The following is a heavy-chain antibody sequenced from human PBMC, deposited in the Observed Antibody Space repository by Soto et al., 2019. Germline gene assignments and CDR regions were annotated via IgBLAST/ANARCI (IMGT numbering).Heavy chain of an antibody. CDR3: AKEGASGSYYSS. CDR2: IRSDGSAV. V-gene: IGHV3-48*01. J-gene: IGHJ5*02. Sequence: GGSLRLSCAVSGFTLSHYSMNWVRQAPGQGLEWISYIRSDGSAVFYAASVKGRFTISRDNAKSTLFLQMDSLRAEDTALYYCAKEGASGSYYSSWGQGT. CDR1: GFTLSHYS. D-gene: IGHD3-10*01.